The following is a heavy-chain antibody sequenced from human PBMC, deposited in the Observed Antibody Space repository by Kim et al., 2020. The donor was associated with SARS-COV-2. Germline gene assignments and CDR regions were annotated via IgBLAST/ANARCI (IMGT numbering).Heavy chain of an antibody. Sequence: RFTISRANAKNSLYLQMNSLRAEDTAVYYCARGTADYDFWSGYYGRGLDYWGQGTLVTVSS. CDR3: ARGTADYDFWSGYYGRGLDY. J-gene: IGHJ4*02. V-gene: IGHV3-11*01. D-gene: IGHD3-3*01.